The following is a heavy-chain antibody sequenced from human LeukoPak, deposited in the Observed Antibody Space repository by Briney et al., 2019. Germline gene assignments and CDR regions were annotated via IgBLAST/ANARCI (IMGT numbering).Heavy chain of an antibody. CDR2: MNPNRGNT. CDR3: ARVPITMVRGVIFPQTYYYYGMDV. D-gene: IGHD3-10*01. CDR1: GYTHISYD. V-gene: IGHV1-8*01. J-gene: IGHJ6*02. Sequence: GSSVQDSCQASGYTHISYDTNWVRQATGQGREWMGWMNPNRGNTGYAQKFQGRVTMTRSTSISTAYMELSSLRSEDTAVYYCARVPITMVRGVIFPQTYYYYGMDVWGQGTTVTVSS.